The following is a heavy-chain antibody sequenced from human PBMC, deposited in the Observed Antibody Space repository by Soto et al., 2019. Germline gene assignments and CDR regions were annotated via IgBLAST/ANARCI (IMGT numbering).Heavy chain of an antibody. Sequence: EVQLLESGGGLVQPGGSLRLSCAASGFTFSSYAMSWVRQHPGKGLEWVSASSGSGGSTYYADSVKGRFTSSRDNSKNTMYLQMNSLRAEDTAVYYCAPHLWFGELYYVVQGTLVTVSS. CDR1: GFTFSSYA. V-gene: IGHV3-23*01. CDR2: SSGSGGST. D-gene: IGHD3-10*01. J-gene: IGHJ4*02. CDR3: APHLWFGELYY.